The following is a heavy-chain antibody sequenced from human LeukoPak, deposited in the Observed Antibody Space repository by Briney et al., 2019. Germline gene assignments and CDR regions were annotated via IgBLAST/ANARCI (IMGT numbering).Heavy chain of an antibody. Sequence: GASVKISCKASGYTFTSYGISWVRQAPGQGLEWMGGIIPIFGTANYAQKFQGRVTITADESTSTAYMELSSLRSEDTAVYYCARDPSPNSRAGMGATTYFQHWGQGTLVTVSS. D-gene: IGHD1-26*01. J-gene: IGHJ1*01. CDR3: ARDPSPNSRAGMGATTYFQH. CDR2: IIPIFGTA. CDR1: GYTFTSYG. V-gene: IGHV1-69*13.